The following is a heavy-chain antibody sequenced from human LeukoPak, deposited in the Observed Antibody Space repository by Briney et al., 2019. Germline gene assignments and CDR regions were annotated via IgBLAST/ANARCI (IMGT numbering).Heavy chain of an antibody. CDR2: INHSGST. D-gene: IGHD3-3*01. V-gene: IGHV4-34*01. Sequence: SETLSLTCVVYGGSFSGYYWSWIRQPPGKGLEWIGEINHSGSTNYNPSLKSRVTISVDTSKNQFSLKLSSVTAADTAVHYCPRFSLGHYDFWSGYPKYYFDYWGQGTLVTVSS. CDR3: PRFSLGHYDFWSGYPKYYFDY. J-gene: IGHJ4*02. CDR1: GGSFSGYY.